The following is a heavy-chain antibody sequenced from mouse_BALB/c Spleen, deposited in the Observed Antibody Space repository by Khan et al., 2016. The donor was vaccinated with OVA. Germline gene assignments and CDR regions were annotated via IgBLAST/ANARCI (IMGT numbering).Heavy chain of an antibody. V-gene: IGHV1-5*01. CDR3: TRWWVLFAY. CDR2: FYPGNSDT. Sequence: VQLQQSGTVLARPGASVKMSCKASGYSFTSYWMHWVKQRPGQGLEWIGAFYPGNSDTKYNQKFKDKAKLTAVTSASTAYMETSSLTNEDSSVYYCTRWWVLFAYWGPATLVPVSA. J-gene: IGHJ3*01. D-gene: IGHD1-1*02. CDR1: GYSFTSYW.